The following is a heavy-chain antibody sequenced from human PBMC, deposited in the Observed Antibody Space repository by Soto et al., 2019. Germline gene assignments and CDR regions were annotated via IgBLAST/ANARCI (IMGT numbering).Heavy chain of an antibody. CDR1: GFTFSSYS. Sequence: GGSLRLSCAASGFTFSSYSMNWVRQAPGKGLEWVSYISSSSSTIYYADSVKGRFTISRDNAKNSLYLQMNSLRAEDTAVYYCARAPVLRFLEWDALRVWYFDLWGRGTLVTVSS. J-gene: IGHJ2*01. CDR3: ARAPVLRFLEWDALRVWYFDL. D-gene: IGHD3-3*01. CDR2: ISSSSSTI. V-gene: IGHV3-48*01.